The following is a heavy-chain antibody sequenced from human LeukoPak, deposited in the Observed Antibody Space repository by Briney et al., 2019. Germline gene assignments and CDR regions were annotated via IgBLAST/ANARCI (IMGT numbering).Heavy chain of an antibody. CDR1: GDITHY. V-gene: IGHV4-39*07. Sequence: SETLSLTCTVSGDITHYWGWIRQPPGKGLECIGSIYFSGSAYYNPSLRSRVTISLDTSKKQLSLKLSSVTAADTAVYYCAGTRQWLAFDSWGQGSLVTVSS. CDR2: IYFSGSA. CDR3: AGTRQWLAFDS. J-gene: IGHJ4*02. D-gene: IGHD6-19*01.